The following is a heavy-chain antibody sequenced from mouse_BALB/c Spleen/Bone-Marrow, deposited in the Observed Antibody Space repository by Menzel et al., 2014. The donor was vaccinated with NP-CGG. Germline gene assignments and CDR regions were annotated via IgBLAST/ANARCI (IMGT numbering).Heavy chain of an antibody. CDR1: GYTFTSYW. V-gene: IGHV1S81*02. CDR2: INPSNGRT. D-gene: IGHD2-14*01. CDR3: ARGYFAY. J-gene: IGHJ3*01. Sequence: QVQLKESGAELVKPGASVKLSCKASGYTFTSYWVHWVKQRPGQGLEWIGEINPSNGRTNYNEKFKSKATLTVDRSSSTAYMQLSSLTSEDSAVYYCARGYFAYWGQGTLVTVSA.